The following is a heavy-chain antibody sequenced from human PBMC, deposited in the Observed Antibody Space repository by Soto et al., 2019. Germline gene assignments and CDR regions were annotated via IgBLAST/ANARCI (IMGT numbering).Heavy chain of an antibody. CDR3: ARMGLLRFLEWLFVEKYYYYGMDV. J-gene: IGHJ6*02. D-gene: IGHD3-3*01. CDR1: GFTFSSYW. V-gene: IGHV3-7*01. CDR2: IKQDGSEK. Sequence: EVQLVESGGGLVQPGGSLRLSCAASGFTFSSYWMSWVRQAPGKGLEWVANIKQDGSEKYYVDSVKGRFTISRDNAKNSLYLQMNSLRAEDTAVYYCARMGLLRFLEWLFVEKYYYYGMDVWGQGTTVTVSS.